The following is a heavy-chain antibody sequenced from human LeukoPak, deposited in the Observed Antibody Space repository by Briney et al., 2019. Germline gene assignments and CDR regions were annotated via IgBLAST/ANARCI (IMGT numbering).Heavy chain of an antibody. CDR2: SGTRSGTK. D-gene: IGHD3-16*02. J-gene: IGHJ4*02. CDR3: LLQMTYGELSDPDF. V-gene: IGHV3-21*01. Sequence: NPGGSLRLSCAASGFTLSSLAMHWVRQAPGKGLECVSSSGTRSGTKYYADSVMGRFTISRDSAMNSVSLQINSLRAEDTAVYYCLLQMTYGELSDPDFRGQGTLVTVSS. CDR1: GFTLSSLA.